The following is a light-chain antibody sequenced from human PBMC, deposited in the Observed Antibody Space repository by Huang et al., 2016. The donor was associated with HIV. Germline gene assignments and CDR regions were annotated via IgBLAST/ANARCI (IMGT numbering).Light chain of an antibody. V-gene: IGKV3-15*01. CDR1: QSVSSN. Sequence: EIVMTQSPATLSVSPGERATLSCRASQSVSSNLTLYQQKPGQAPRRLIYGASTRATGIPARFSGSGSGTEFTLTISSLQSEDFAVYYCQQYNNWPPYTFGQGTKLEIK. CDR3: QQYNNWPPYT. CDR2: GAS. J-gene: IGKJ2*01.